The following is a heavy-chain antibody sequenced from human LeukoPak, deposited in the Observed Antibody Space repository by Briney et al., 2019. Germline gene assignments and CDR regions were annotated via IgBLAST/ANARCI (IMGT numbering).Heavy chain of an antibody. J-gene: IGHJ4*02. CDR2: TYYRSKWYN. CDR1: GDSVSSNSAA. CDR3: ARVARDRIAVAGGYFDY. D-gene: IGHD6-19*01. Sequence: SQTLSLTCAISGDSVSSNSAAWHWIRQSPSRGLEWLGRTYYRSKWYNDYAVSVKSRITINPDTSKNQFSLQLNSVTPEDTAVYYCARVARDRIAVAGGYFDYWGQGTLVTVSS. V-gene: IGHV6-1*01.